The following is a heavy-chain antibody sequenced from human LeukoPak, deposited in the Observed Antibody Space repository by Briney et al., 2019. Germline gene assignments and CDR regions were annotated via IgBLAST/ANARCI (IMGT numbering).Heavy chain of an antibody. CDR1: GGSTYRYY. CDR3: ARSQRGYCSGGTCYYFDS. J-gene: IGHJ4*02. CDR2: IYYSGST. Sequence: SETLSLTCSVSGGSTYRYYWSWIRQPPGKGLEWMGYIYYSGSTDYNLSLKSRVTISVDTSKNQFSLRLSSVTAADTGVYYCARSQRGYCSGGTCYYFDSWGQGTLVTVSS. D-gene: IGHD2-15*01. V-gene: IGHV4-59*08.